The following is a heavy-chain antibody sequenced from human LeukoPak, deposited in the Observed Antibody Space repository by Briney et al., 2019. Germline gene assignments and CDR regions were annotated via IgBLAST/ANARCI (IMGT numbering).Heavy chain of an antibody. Sequence: GGSLRLSCAASGFTFSSYAMHWVRQAPGKGLEWVAVISYDGSNKYYADSVKGRFTISRDNSKNTLYLQMNSLRAEDTAVYYCARDRDDTAMTFDYWGQGTLVTVSS. V-gene: IGHV3-30-3*01. J-gene: IGHJ4*02. CDR2: ISYDGSNK. D-gene: IGHD5-18*01. CDR3: ARDRDDTAMTFDY. CDR1: GFTFSSYA.